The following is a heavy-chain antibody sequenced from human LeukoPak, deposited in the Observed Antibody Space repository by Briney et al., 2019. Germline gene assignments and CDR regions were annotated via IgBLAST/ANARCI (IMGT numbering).Heavy chain of an antibody. D-gene: IGHD1-7*01. Sequence: ASVKVSCKASGYTLSSYGISWVRQAPGQGLEWMGWISTYNGDTNYAHKVQGRVTMTTDTSTRTAYMELRSLRSDDTAVYYCARDWNYVNDDFDVWGQGTTVTVSS. CDR3: ARDWNYVNDDFDV. CDR2: ISTYNGDT. V-gene: IGHV1-18*01. J-gene: IGHJ3*01. CDR1: GYTLSSYG.